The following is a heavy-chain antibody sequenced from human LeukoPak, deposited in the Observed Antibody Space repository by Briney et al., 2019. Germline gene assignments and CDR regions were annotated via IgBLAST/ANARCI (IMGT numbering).Heavy chain of an antibody. Sequence: GGSLRLSCVGSGFSLYDYAMHWVRQAPGKGLEWVSSIAGDSGNTAYGDSVKGRFTISRDNAKNSLYLQMNSLRSEDTAVYYCIKDMGFDLLKDAFEMWGRGTLVTVSS. CDR1: GFSLYDYA. J-gene: IGHJ3*02. CDR2: IAGDSGNT. CDR3: IKDMGFDLLKDAFEM. V-gene: IGHV3-9*01. D-gene: IGHD1-26*01.